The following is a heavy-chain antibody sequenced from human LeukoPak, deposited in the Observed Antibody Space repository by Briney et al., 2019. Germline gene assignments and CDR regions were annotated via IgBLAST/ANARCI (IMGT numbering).Heavy chain of an antibody. D-gene: IGHD5-24*01. CDR1: GGSISSYY. V-gene: IGHV4-59*01. J-gene: IGHJ4*02. CDR3: ARVGGGDGYNFDY. Sequence: SETLSLTCTVSGGSISSYYWSWIRQPPGKGLEWIGYIYYSGSTNYNPSLKSRVTISVDTSKNQFSLKLSSVTAADTAVYYCARVGGGDGYNFDYRGQGTLVTVSS. CDR2: IYYSGST.